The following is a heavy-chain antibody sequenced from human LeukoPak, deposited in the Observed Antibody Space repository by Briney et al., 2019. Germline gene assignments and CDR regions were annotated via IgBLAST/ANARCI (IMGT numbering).Heavy chain of an antibody. Sequence: SETLSLTCTVSGGSISSSSYYWGWIRQPPGKGLEWIGSIYYSGSTYYNPSLKSRVTISVDTSKNQFSLKLSSVTAADTAVYYCARGPTRYYFDYWGQGTLVTVSS. J-gene: IGHJ4*02. CDR2: IYYSGST. V-gene: IGHV4-39*07. CDR1: GGSISSSSYY. CDR3: ARGPTRYYFDY. D-gene: IGHD1/OR15-1a*01.